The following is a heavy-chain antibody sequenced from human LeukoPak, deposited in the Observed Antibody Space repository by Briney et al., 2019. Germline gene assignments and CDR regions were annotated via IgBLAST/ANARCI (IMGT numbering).Heavy chain of an antibody. D-gene: IGHD3-3*01. J-gene: IGHJ4*02. V-gene: IGHV3-7*01. CDR1: GFTFSSYW. CDR2: IKQDGSEK. Sequence: GGSLRLSCAASGFTFSSYWVSWVRQAPGKGLEWVANIKQDGSEKYYVDSVKGRFTISRDNAKNSLYLQMNSLRAEDTAVYYCASTYDFWSGYPGWGQGTLVTVSS. CDR3: ASTYDFWSGYPG.